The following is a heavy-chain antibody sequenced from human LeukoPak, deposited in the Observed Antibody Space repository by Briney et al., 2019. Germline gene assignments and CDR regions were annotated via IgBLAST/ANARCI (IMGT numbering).Heavy chain of an antibody. CDR3: ARGEAGDLFFDY. D-gene: IGHD7-27*01. J-gene: IGHJ4*02. CDR1: GGSISSYY. V-gene: IGHV4-59*01. CDR2: IYYGGST. Sequence: SETLSLTCTVSGGSISSYYWSWLRQPPGKGLEWIGYIYYGGSTNYNPSLKSRVTISVDTSKNQFSLKLSSVTAADTAVYYCARGEAGDLFFDYWGQGTLVTVSS.